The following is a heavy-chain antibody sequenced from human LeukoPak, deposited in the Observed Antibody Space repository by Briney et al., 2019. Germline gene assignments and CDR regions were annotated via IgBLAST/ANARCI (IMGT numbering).Heavy chain of an antibody. Sequence: SGGSLRLSCAAFGFTFSSYGMHWVRQTPGKGLEWVAFIRYDGSNKYYADSVKGRFTISRDNSKNTLYLQMNSLRAEDTAVYYCAKGAVTYYYDSSGYYPFDYWGQGTLVTVSS. CDR3: AKGAVTYYYDSSGYYPFDY. CDR2: IRYDGSNK. D-gene: IGHD3-22*01. V-gene: IGHV3-30*02. CDR1: GFTFSSYG. J-gene: IGHJ4*02.